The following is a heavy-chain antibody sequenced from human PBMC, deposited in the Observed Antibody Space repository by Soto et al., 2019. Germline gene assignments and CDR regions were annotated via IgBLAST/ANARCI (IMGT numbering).Heavy chain of an antibody. CDR1: GGSISSGDYY. CDR3: AKYSSSLYYYGMDV. D-gene: IGHD6-6*01. Sequence: PSETLSLTCTVSGGSISSGDYYWSWIRQPPGEGLEWIGYIYYSGSTYYNPSLNSRLTISVDTSKNQFSLKLSSVTAADTAVYYCAKYSSSLYYYGMDVWGQGTTVTVSS. J-gene: IGHJ6*02. CDR2: IYYSGST. V-gene: IGHV4-30-4*01.